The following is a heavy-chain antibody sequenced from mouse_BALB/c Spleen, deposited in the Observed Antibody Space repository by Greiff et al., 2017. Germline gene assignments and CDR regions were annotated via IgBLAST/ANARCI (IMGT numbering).Heavy chain of an antibody. V-gene: IGHV1-87*01. CDR1: GYTFTSYW. J-gene: IGHJ3*01. CDR3: ARDRTGAY. Sequence: QVQLKQSGAELARPGASVKLSCKASGYTFTSYWMQWVKQRPGQGLEWIGAIYPGDGDTRYTQKFKGKATLTADKSSSTAYMQLSSLASEDSAVYYCARDRTGAYWGQGTLVTVSA. CDR2: IYPGDGDT. D-gene: IGHD2-14*01.